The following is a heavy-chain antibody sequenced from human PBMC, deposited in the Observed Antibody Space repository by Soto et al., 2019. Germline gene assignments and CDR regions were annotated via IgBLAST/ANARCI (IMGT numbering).Heavy chain of an antibody. CDR2: ISYDGSNK. Sequence: PGGSLRLSCAASGFTFSSYAMHWVRQAPGKGLEWVAVISYDGSNKYYADSAKGRFTISRDNAKNTLYLQMNSLRAEDTAVYYCARDPREYYYDSSGYYYASWFDPWGQGTLVTVSS. J-gene: IGHJ5*02. CDR1: GFTFSSYA. D-gene: IGHD3-22*01. V-gene: IGHV3-30-3*01. CDR3: ARDPREYYYDSSGYYYASWFDP.